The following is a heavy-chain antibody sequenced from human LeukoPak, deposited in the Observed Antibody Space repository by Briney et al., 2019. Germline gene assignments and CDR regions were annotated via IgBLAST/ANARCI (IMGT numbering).Heavy chain of an antibody. V-gene: IGHV4-39*01. CDR2: IYYSGST. J-gene: IGHJ4*02. CDR3: ARGLRELLERGCYFDY. CDR1: GGSISSSSYY. Sequence: SETLSLTCTVSGGSISSSSYYWGWIRQPPGKGLEWIGSIYYSGSTYYNPSLKSRVTISVDTSKNQFSLKLSSVTAADTAVYYCARGLRELLERGCYFDYWGQGTLVTVSS. D-gene: IGHD1-26*01.